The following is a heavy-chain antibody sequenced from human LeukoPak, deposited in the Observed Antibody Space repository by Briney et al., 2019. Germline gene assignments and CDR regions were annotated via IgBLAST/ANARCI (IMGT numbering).Heavy chain of an antibody. CDR3: AIDWEYSGGSEVYFDY. J-gene: IGHJ4*02. V-gene: IGHV1-69*06. CDR2: ITPVSGTS. D-gene: IGHD6-19*01. Sequence: GASVKGSCKASGGTFSSYAISWVRQTPGQGLEWMGGITPVSGTSNYAQKFQGRVTITADKSTSTAYMELSSLRSEDTAVYYCAIDWEYSGGSEVYFDYWGQGTLVTVSS. CDR1: GGTFSSYA.